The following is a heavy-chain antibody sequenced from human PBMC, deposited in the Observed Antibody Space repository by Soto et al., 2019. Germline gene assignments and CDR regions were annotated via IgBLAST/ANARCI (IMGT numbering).Heavy chain of an antibody. D-gene: IGHD3-10*01. CDR2: IYYSGST. CDR3: ARGLPKDVLLWFGELIFDY. J-gene: IGHJ4*02. Sequence: SETLSLTCTVSGGSISSGDYYWSWIRQPPGKGLEWIGYIYYSGSTYYNPPLKSRVTISVDTSKNQFSLKLSSVTAADTAVYYCARGLPKDVLLWFGELIFDYWGQGTLVTVSS. CDR1: GGSISSGDYY. V-gene: IGHV4-30-4*01.